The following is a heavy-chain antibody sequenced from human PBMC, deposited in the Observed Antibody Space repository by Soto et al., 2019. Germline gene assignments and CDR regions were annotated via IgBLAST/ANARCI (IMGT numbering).Heavy chain of an antibody. V-gene: IGHV4-38-2*02. CDR1: YDSGGSGCC. J-gene: IGHJ4*02. D-gene: IGHD5-18*01. CDR3: AKDLGQTAMAH. CDR2: IHHSGST. Sequence: LQTISVRCAVSYDSGGSGCCCRWIRQPPGKGLEWIGSIHHSGSTYYSPSLKSRVTILVDSSKNQFSLKVRSVNAADTAVYDCAKDLGQTAMAHRGQGTHVTVSS.